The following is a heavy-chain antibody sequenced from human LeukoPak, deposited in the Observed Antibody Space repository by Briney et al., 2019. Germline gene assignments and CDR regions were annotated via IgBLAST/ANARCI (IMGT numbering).Heavy chain of an antibody. V-gene: IGHV4-59*12. CDR1: GGSISSYY. J-gene: IGHJ4*02. Sequence: SETLSLTCTVSGGSISSYYWSWIRQPPGKGLEWIGYIYYSGSTNYNPSLKSRVTISVDTSKNQFSLKLSSVTAADTAVYYCARGYYDSSGYYYVGDFDYWGQGTLVTVSS. CDR2: IYYSGST. D-gene: IGHD3-22*01. CDR3: ARGYYDSSGYYYVGDFDY.